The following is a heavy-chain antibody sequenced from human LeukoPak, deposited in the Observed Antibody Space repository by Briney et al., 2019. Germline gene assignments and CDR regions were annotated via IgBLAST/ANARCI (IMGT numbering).Heavy chain of an antibody. CDR2: ISSSSSFI. J-gene: IGHJ4*02. CDR1: GFIFSSYS. D-gene: IGHD3-22*01. CDR3: AKDRHYYDSSGYYLYYFDY. Sequence: GGSLRLSCAASGFIFSSYSMNWVRQAPGKGLEWVSCISSSSSFIYYADSVKGRFTISRDNSKNTLYLQMNSLRAEDTAVYYCAKDRHYYDSSGYYLYYFDYWGQGTLVTVSS. V-gene: IGHV3-21*01.